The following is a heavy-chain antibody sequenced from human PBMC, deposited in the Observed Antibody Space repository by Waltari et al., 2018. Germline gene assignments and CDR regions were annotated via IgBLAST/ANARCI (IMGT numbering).Heavy chain of an antibody. CDR3: ARGGEQQLVPFDY. CDR1: GYTFTGYY. CDR2: INPNSGNT. J-gene: IGHJ4*02. D-gene: IGHD6-13*01. Sequence: QVQLVQSGAEVKKPGASVKVSCKASGYTFTGYYMHWVRQAPGQGLEWMGWINPNSGNTGYAQKFQGRVTMTRNTSISTAYMELSSLRSEDTAVYYCARGGEQQLVPFDYWGQGTLVTVSS. V-gene: IGHV1-8*02.